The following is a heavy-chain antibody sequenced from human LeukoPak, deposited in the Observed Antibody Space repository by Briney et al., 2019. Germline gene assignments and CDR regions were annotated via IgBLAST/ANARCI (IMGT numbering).Heavy chain of an antibody. Sequence: GGSLRLSCAASGFTFSSYAMSWVRQAPWKGLEWVSAISGSGGSTYYADSVKGRFTISRDNSKNTLYLQMNSLRAEDTAVYYCAKDLPTYYYGSGSYSDYWGQGTLVTVSS. CDR1: GFTFSSYA. D-gene: IGHD3-10*01. CDR3: AKDLPTYYYGSGSYSDY. V-gene: IGHV3-23*01. CDR2: ISGSGGST. J-gene: IGHJ4*02.